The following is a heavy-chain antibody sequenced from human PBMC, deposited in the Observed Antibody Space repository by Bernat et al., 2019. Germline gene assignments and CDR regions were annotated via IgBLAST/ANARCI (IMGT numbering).Heavy chain of an antibody. CDR2: IWYNGSNK. D-gene: IGHD2-21*02. CDR1: GFTFSSYG. Sequence: QVQLVESGGGVVQPGRSLRLSCAASGFTFSSYGMHWVRQAPGKGLEWVAVIWYNGSNKYYADSVKGRFTISRDNSKNTLYLQMNSLRAEDTAVYYCARDEAYCGGDCYSIADAFDIWGQGTMVTVSS. CDR3: ARDEAYCGGDCYSIADAFDI. V-gene: IGHV3-33*01. J-gene: IGHJ3*02.